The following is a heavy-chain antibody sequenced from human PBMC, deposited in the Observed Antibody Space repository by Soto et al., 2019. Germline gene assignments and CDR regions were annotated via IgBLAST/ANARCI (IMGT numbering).Heavy chain of an antibody. CDR3: SRIPSCRNSSDF. Sequence: GGSLRLSCAASGFTFSSYGMHWVRQAPGKGLEWVAVISYDGSNKYYADSVKGRFTIPRDNAKNTLYLQMNSLRAEDTAVYYCSRIPSCRNSSDFSCQGPLVTLSS. CDR1: GFTFSSYG. V-gene: IGHV3-30*03. J-gene: IGHJ5*01. CDR2: ISYDGSNK.